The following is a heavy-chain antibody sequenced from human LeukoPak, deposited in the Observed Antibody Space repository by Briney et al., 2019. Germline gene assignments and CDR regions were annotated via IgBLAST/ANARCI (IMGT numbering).Heavy chain of an antibody. D-gene: IGHD1-26*01. V-gene: IGHV3-20*04. CDR3: AQRGVQGYMDV. CDR1: GYSFGGFY. J-gene: IGHJ6*03. Sequence: GRSLRLSCEDSGYSFGGFYMHWVRQAPGKGLEWVASINGDGEYTVYAASVKGRFTISRDNSNNMLNLQMSSLRAEDTALYYCAQRGVQGYMDVWGKGTTVIVSS. CDR2: INGDGEYT.